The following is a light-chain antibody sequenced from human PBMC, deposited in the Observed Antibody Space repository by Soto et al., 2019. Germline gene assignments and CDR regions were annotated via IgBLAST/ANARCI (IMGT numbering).Light chain of an antibody. CDR2: ESS. Sequence: EIVLTQSPGTLSLSPGERATLSCRASQSVSSNYLAWYQQKPGQAPRLLIYESSNRATGIPARFSGSGSGTEFTLTISSLQSEDFAVYYCQQYNNWPLTFGGGTKVDI. J-gene: IGKJ4*01. CDR1: QSVSSN. V-gene: IGKV3D-15*01. CDR3: QQYNNWPLT.